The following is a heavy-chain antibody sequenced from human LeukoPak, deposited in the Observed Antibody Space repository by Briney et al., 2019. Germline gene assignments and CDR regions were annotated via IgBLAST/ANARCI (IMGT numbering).Heavy chain of an antibody. CDR3: ARGGSIAAPPYSYYYYLDV. D-gene: IGHD6-6*01. V-gene: IGHV1-8*03. Sequence: ASVKVSCKASGYTFTSYDINWVRQATGQGLEWMGWMNPNSGNTGYAQKFHGRVTITRNTSISTAYMELSSLRSEDTAVYYCARGGSIAAPPYSYYYYLDVWGKGTTVTVSS. J-gene: IGHJ6*03. CDR1: GYTFTSYD. CDR2: MNPNSGNT.